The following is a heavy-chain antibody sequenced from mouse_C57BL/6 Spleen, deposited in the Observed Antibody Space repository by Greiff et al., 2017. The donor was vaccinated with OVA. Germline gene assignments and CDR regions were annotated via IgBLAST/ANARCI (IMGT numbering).Heavy chain of an antibody. CDR2: INPNNGGT. J-gene: IGHJ4*01. CDR3: ARGDDYDGDYYAMDY. Sequence: EVQLQQSGPELVKPGASVKISCKASGYTFTDYYMNWVKQSHGKSLEWIGDINPNNGGTSYNQKFKGKATLTVDKSSSTAYMELRSLTSEDSAVYYCARGDDYDGDYYAMDYWGQGTSVTVSS. V-gene: IGHV1-26*01. D-gene: IGHD2-4*01. CDR1: GYTFTDYY.